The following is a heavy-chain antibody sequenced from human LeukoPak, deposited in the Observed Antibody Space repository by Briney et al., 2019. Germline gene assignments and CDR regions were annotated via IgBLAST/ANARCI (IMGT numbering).Heavy chain of an antibody. Sequence: PSETLSLTCAVYGGSFSGYYWSWIRQPPGKGLEWIGEINHSGSTNYNPSLKSRVTISVDTSKNQFSLKLSSVTAADTAVYYCARGPLCSSTSCYGDAFDIWGQGTMATVSS. J-gene: IGHJ3*02. CDR1: GGSFSGYY. CDR2: INHSGST. D-gene: IGHD2-2*01. V-gene: IGHV4-34*01. CDR3: ARGPLCSSTSCYGDAFDI.